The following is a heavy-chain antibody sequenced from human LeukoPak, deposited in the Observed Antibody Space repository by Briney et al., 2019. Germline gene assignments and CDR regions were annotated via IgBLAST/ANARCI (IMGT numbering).Heavy chain of an antibody. J-gene: IGHJ5*02. V-gene: IGHV4-59*01. D-gene: IGHD3-22*01. CDR1: GGSISSYY. CDR3: ARYYYDSSGYFVENWFDP. Sequence: SETLSLTCTASGGSISSYYWSWIRQPPGKGLEWIGYIYYSGSTNYNPSLKSRVTISVDTSKNQFSLKLSSVTAADTAVYYCARYYYDSSGYFVENWFDPWGQGTLVTVSS. CDR2: IYYSGST.